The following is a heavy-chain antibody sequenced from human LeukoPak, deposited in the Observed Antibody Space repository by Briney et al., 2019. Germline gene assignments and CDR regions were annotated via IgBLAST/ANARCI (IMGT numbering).Heavy chain of an antibody. D-gene: IGHD2-15*01. CDR1: VGSFSGYY. CDR2: INHSGST. Sequence: SETLSLTRAVYVGSFSGYYWSWIRQPPGKGLEWVGEINHSGSTNYNPSLQSRVTISVDTSKNQFSLKLSSVTAEDTAVYYCARGSGHCSGGSCYGDYWGQGTLVTVSS. J-gene: IGHJ4*02. CDR3: ARGSGHCSGGSCYGDY. V-gene: IGHV4-34*01.